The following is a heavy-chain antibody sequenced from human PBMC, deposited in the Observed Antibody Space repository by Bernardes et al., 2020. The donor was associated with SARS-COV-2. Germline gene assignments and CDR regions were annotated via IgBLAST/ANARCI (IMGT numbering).Heavy chain of an antibody. CDR1: GYTFTGYY. CDR3: ARTPYYDFWSGYPRYYFDY. Sequence: ASVKVSCKASGYTFTGYYMHWVRQAPGQGLEWMGWINPNSGGTNYAQKFQGRVTMTRDTSISTAYMELSRLRSDDTAVYYCARTPYYDFWSGYPRYYFDYWGQGTLVTVSS. CDR2: INPNSGGT. D-gene: IGHD3-3*01. V-gene: IGHV1-2*02. J-gene: IGHJ4*02.